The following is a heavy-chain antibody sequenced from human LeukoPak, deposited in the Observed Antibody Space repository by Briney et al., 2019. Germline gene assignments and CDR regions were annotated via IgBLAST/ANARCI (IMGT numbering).Heavy chain of an antibody. CDR3: ARDRGDGYYFDY. V-gene: IGHV3-48*01. D-gene: IGHD3-10*01. Sequence: GGSLRLSCAASGFTFSSYSMNWVRQAPGKGLEWVSYISSSSSTIYYADSVKGRFTISRDNSKNMLYLQMNSLRAEDTAVYSCARDRGDGYYFDYWGQGTLVTVSA. CDR2: ISSSSSTI. CDR1: GFTFSSYS. J-gene: IGHJ4*02.